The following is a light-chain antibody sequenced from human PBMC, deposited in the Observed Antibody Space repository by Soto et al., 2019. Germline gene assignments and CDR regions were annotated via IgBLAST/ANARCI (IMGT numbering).Light chain of an antibody. V-gene: IGKV3-11*01. CDR2: DTS. J-gene: IGKJ5*01. CDR1: QSVGSF. CDR3: QQRNSWPPTFT. Sequence: EIVLTQSPATLSLSPGERATLSWRASQSVGSFLAWYQQKPGQAPRLLIYDTSIRATGIPARFSGSGSGTDFTLTISSLEPEDFAVYYCQQRNSWPPTFTFGQGTRLEIK.